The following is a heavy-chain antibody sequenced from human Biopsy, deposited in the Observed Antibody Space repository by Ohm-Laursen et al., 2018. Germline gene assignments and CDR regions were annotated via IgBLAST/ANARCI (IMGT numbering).Heavy chain of an antibody. D-gene: IGHD4-23*01. CDR2: ISYTGYT. CDR3: ARGSNEYGGLYFPH. V-gene: IGHV4-59*11. CDR1: GGSFTGHY. Sequence: SETLSLTCTVSGGSFTGHYWSWIRQPPGKGLEWIGHISYTGYTSYKSSLKSRVTISLDTSRKHFSLRLTYLAAADTAVYYCARGSNEYGGLYFPHWGQGTLVTVSS. J-gene: IGHJ1*01.